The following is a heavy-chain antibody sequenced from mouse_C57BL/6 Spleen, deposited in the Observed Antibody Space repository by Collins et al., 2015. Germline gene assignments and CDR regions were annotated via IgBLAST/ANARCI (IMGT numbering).Heavy chain of an antibody. J-gene: IGHJ4*01. Sequence: QVQLQQPGVELVMPGASVKLSCKASGYTFTSYWMHWVKQRPGQGLEWIGEIDPSDSYTNYNQKFKGKSTLTVDKSSSTAYMQLSSLTSEDSAVYYCARNWEGAMDYWGQGTSVTVSS. CDR1: GYTFTSYW. V-gene: IGHV1-69*01. CDR2: IDPSDSYT. D-gene: IGHD4-1*01. CDR3: ARNWEGAMDY.